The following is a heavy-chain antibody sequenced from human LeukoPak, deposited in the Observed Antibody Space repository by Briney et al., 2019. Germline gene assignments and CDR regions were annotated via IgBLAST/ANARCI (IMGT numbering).Heavy chain of an antibody. CDR2: IFYNGAT. D-gene: IGHD3-22*01. CDR1: GASITSGAYY. J-gene: IGHJ4*02. V-gene: IGHV4-31*11. CDR3: ARGKTIRFDSHGQLEF. Sequence: PSETLSLTCAVSGASITSGAYYWTWIRQHPGRGLEWIGHIFYNGATYYNPSLKSRVTLSVDTSETRFSLKVKSLTAADTAVYFCARGKTIRFDSHGQLEFWGQGKQVTVSA.